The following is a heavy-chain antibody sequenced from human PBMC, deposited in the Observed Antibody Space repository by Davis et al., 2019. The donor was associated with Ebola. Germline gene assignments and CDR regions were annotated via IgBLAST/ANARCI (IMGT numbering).Heavy chain of an antibody. J-gene: IGHJ4*02. D-gene: IGHD6-19*01. V-gene: IGHV3-23*01. CDR2: ISGSGGST. Sequence: GESLKISCAASGFTFSSYAMSWVRQAPGKGLEWVSGISGSGGSTYYADSVKGRFTISRDNAKNSLYLQMNSLRAEDTAVYYCARDLGWGIAVAGYWGQGTLVTVSS. CDR3: ARDLGWGIAVAGY. CDR1: GFTFSSYA.